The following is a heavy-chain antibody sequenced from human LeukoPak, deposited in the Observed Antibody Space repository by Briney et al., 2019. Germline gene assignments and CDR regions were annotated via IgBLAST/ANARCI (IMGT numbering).Heavy chain of an antibody. D-gene: IGHD1-20*01. CDR1: GFSFSRHG. J-gene: IGHJ4*02. CDR2: ISGSGGTT. Sequence: PGEFLRLSCAASGFSFSRHGMSWVRQAPGKGLEWVSLISGSGGTTHYADSVKGRFTISRDNSKNTLYLQMNSLRAEDTAVYYCAKDLYNWNPPEYWGQGTLVTVSS. V-gene: IGHV3-23*01. CDR3: AKDLYNWNPPEY.